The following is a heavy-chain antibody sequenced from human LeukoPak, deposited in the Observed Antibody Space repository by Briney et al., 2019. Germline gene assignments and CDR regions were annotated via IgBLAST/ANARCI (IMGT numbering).Heavy chain of an antibody. D-gene: IGHD2-15*01. CDR3: ARDSTQPGPVVVGATYACFDY. CDR2: ISWNGGST. Sequence: GGSLRLSCAASGFTFGDYGMSWVRQAPGKGPEWVSGISWNGGSTGYADSAKGRFTISRDNAKNSLYLQVNSLRAEDTALYYCARDSTQPGPVVVGATYACFDYWGQGTLVTVSS. V-gene: IGHV3-20*04. J-gene: IGHJ4*02. CDR1: GFTFGDYG.